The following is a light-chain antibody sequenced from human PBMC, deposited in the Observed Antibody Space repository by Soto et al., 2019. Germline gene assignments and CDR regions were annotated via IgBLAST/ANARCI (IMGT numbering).Light chain of an antibody. Sequence: QSVLTQPPSVSAAPGQKVTISCSGSSSNIGNNYVSWYQQLPGTAPKLLIYDNNKRPSGIPDRFSGSKSGTSATLGITGLQTGDEDDYYCGTWDSSLSAGGVVFGGGTKLTVL. CDR3: GTWDSSLSAGGVV. CDR2: DNN. J-gene: IGLJ2*01. CDR1: SSNIGNNY. V-gene: IGLV1-51*01.